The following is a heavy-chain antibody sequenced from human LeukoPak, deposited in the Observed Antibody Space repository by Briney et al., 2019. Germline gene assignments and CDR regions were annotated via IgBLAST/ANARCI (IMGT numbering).Heavy chain of an antibody. J-gene: IGHJ4*02. Sequence: GGSLRLSCAASGFTFSSYWMSWVRQAPGKGLEWVSAISGSGGSTYYADSVKGRFTISRDNSKNTLYLQMNSLRAEDTAVYYCAKRPRDSSSSGFFDYWGQGTLVTVSS. CDR1: GFTFSSYW. CDR2: ISGSGGST. CDR3: AKRPRDSSSSGFFDY. V-gene: IGHV3-23*01. D-gene: IGHD6-6*01.